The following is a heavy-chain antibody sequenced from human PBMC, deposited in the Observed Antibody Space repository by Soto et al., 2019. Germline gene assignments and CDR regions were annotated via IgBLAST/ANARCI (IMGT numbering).Heavy chain of an antibody. CDR2: INGDGTTT. CDR3: ARGVRGHYGKDV. CDR1: GFTFNNYW. Sequence: EVQLVESGGGLVQPGGSLRLSCAASGFTFNNYWIHWVRQAPGKGLMWVSRINGDGTTTNYADSVRGRFAISRDNAENTVYLHMNSLRAEDTALYYCARGVRGHYGKDVWGQGTTVTVSS. J-gene: IGHJ6*02. D-gene: IGHD3-10*01. V-gene: IGHV3-74*01.